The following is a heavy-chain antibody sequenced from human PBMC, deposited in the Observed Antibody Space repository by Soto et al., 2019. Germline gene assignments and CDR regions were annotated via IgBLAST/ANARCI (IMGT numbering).Heavy chain of an antibody. Sequence: LRLSCAASGFTFSSYAMSWVRQAPGKGLEWVSAISGSGGSTYYADSVKGRFTISRDNSKNTLYLQMNSLRAEDTAVYYCAKELTMVRGVIITTGVFDYWGQGTLVTVSS. V-gene: IGHV3-23*01. D-gene: IGHD3-10*01. CDR3: AKELTMVRGVIITTGVFDY. J-gene: IGHJ4*02. CDR2: ISGSGGST. CDR1: GFTFSSYA.